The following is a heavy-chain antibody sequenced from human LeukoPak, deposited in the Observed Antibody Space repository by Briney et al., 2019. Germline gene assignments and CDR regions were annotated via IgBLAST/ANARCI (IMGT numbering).Heavy chain of an antibody. CDR3: ARDLLGPNRYDY. V-gene: IGHV1-8*02. CDR1: GGAFSSYD. D-gene: IGHD1-26*01. Sequence: ASVTVSCKASGGAFSSYDINWVRQATGQGLEWMGWMNPNSGNTGYAQKFQGRVTMTTDTSTSTAYMELRSLRSDDTAVYYCARDLLGPNRYDYWGQGTLVTVSS. J-gene: IGHJ4*02. CDR2: MNPNSGNT.